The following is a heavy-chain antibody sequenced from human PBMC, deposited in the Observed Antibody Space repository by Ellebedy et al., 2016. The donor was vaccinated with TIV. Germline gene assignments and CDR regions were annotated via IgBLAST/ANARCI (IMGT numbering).Heavy chain of an antibody. J-gene: IGHJ4*02. CDR3: ARGKGQWLVGGDF. CDR1: GGTFSSYA. D-gene: IGHD6-19*01. V-gene: IGHV1-8*02. Sequence: ASVKVSCXASGGTFSSYAINWVRQATGQGLEWMGWMNPNSGNTGYAQKFQGRVTMTRNTSISTAYMELSSLRSEDTAVYYCARGKGQWLVGGDFWGQGTLVTVSS. CDR2: MNPNSGNT.